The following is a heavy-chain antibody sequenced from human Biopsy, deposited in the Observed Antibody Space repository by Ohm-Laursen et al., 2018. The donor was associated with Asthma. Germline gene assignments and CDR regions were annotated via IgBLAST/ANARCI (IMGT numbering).Heavy chain of an antibody. CDR2: INPNIGAT. CDR3: ARGQRSAGDRWFDP. D-gene: IGHD6-13*01. V-gene: IGHV1-2*06. CDR1: GYPFIGYH. J-gene: IGHJ5*02. Sequence: ASVKVSCKASGYPFIGYHIHWMRQAPGQGLEWMGRINPNIGATNYAQKFQGRVTMTRDTSISTAYMEVSRLRSDDTAVYYCARGQRSAGDRWFDPWGQGTLVTVSS.